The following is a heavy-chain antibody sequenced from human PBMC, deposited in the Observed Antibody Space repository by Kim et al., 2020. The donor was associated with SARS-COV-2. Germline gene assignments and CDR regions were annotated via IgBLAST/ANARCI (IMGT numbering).Heavy chain of an antibody. CDR3: ARDDMVRGVISHY. V-gene: IGHV1-2*02. J-gene: IGHJ4*02. Sequence: YAQKFHGRVTMTRETSISTAYMGLSRLRSDDTAVYYCARDDMVRGVISHYWGQGTLVTVSS. D-gene: IGHD3-10*01.